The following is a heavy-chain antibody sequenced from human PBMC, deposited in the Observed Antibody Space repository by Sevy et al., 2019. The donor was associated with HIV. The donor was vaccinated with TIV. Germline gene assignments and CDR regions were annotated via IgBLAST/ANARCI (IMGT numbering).Heavy chain of an antibody. V-gene: IGHV1-18*01. D-gene: IGHD2-15*01. J-gene: IGHJ4*02. CDR1: GYTFTTYG. CDR2: ISTFNGDT. CDR3: ARAYCSGGRCYSLAY. Sequence: ASVKVSCKASGYTFTTYGVTWVRQAPGQGLQWMGWISTFNGDTNSAQKLQGRVTMTTDTSTSTAYMELRSLRSDDTAVYYCARAYCSGGRCYSLAYWGKGTLVTVSS.